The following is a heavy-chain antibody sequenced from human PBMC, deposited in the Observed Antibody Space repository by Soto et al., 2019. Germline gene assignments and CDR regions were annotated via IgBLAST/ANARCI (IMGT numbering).Heavy chain of an antibody. D-gene: IGHD5-18*01. CDR2: IYPGDSDT. CDR1: GYSFTSYW. CDR3: ARLRGYSYGYYYYGMDV. V-gene: IGHV5-51*01. Sequence: GESLKISCKGSGYSFTSYWIGWVRQMPGKGLEWMGIIYPGDSDTRYSPSFQGRVTISADKSISTAYLQWSSLKASDTATYYCARLRGYSYGYYYYGMDVWGQGTTVTVSS. J-gene: IGHJ6*02.